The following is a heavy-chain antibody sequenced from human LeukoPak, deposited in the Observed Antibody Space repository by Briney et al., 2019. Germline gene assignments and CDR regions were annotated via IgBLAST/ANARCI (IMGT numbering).Heavy chain of an antibody. CDR1: GGTFSSYA. CDR3: AREGHSSGWENWYFDL. CDR2: IIPILGIA. J-gene: IGHJ2*01. Sequence: ASVKVSCKASGGTFSSYAISWVRQAPGQGLEWMGRIIPILGIANYAQKFQGRVTITADKSTSTAYMELSSLRSEDTAVYYCAREGHSSGWENWYFDLWGRGTLVTVSS. V-gene: IGHV1-69*04. D-gene: IGHD6-19*01.